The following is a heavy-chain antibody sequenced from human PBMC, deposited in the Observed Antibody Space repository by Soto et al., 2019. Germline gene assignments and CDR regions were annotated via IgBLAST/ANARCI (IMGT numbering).Heavy chain of an antibody. CDR2: ISFDGANK. V-gene: IGHV3-30*09. J-gene: IGHJ1*01. CDR1: GFSFSNFT. Sequence: HPEGSLRRYSAVSGFSFSNFTLHWVRQAPGKGLEWVAVISFDGANKYYADSVKGRFALSRDNSKNTVFLQMNSLRRDDTAIYYCARRTLVTTRYFQHWRLGTQVTVSS. CDR3: ARRTLVTTRYFQH. D-gene: IGHD4-4*01.